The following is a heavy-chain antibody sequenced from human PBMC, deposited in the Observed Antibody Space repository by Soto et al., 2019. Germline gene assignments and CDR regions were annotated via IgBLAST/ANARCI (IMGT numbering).Heavy chain of an antibody. CDR1: GFTFDDYA. D-gene: IGHD6-6*01. CDR2: ISWNSGSI. CDR3: AKGVAARQGLVDY. V-gene: IGHV3-9*01. Sequence: EVQLVESGGGLVQPGRSLRLSCAASGFTFDDYAMHWVRQAPGKGLEWVSGISWNSGSIGYADSVKGRFTISRDNAKNSLYLQMNSLRAEDTALYYCAKGVAARQGLVDYWGQGTLVTVSS. J-gene: IGHJ4*02.